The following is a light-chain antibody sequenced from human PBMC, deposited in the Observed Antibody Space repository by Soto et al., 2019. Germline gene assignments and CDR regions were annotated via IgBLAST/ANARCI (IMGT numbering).Light chain of an antibody. J-gene: IGKJ4*01. CDR1: QTVTNH. Sequence: PGGRATLSCRASQTVTNHLAWYQPKAGQAPRLLIFDASPRASGIPPRFSGSGSGTDFTLTITRVDPDDFAVYYCQQRMTWPLTFGGGTRVELK. V-gene: IGKV3-11*01. CDR3: QQRMTWPLT. CDR2: DAS.